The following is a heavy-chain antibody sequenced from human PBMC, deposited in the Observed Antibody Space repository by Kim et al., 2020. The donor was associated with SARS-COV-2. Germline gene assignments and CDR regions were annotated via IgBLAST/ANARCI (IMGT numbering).Heavy chain of an antibody. CDR3: ARVRGVGATKYYFDY. V-gene: IGHV1-69*13. J-gene: IGHJ4*02. D-gene: IGHD1-26*01. CDR1: GGTFSSYA. CDR2: IIPNFGTA. Sequence: SVKVSCKASGGTFSSYAISWVRQAPGQGLEWMGGIIPNFGTANYAQKLQGRVTITADESTSTAYMELSSLRSEDTAVYYCARVRGVGATKYYFDYWGQGTLVTVSS.